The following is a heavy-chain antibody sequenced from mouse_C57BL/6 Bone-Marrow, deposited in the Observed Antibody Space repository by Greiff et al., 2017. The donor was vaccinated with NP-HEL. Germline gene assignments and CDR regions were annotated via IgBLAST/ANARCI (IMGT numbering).Heavy chain of an antibody. CDR1: GYSFTSYY. CDR3: ARTDPTIVSYYAMDY. V-gene: IGHV1-66*01. J-gene: IGHJ4*01. Sequence: VKLQESGPELVKPGASVKISCKASGYSFTSYYIHWVKQRPGQGLEWIGWIYPGSGNTKYNEKFKGKATLTADTSSSTAYMQLSSLTSEDSAVYYCARTDPTIVSYYAMDYWGQGTSVTVSS. D-gene: IGHD2-5*01. CDR2: IYPGSGNT.